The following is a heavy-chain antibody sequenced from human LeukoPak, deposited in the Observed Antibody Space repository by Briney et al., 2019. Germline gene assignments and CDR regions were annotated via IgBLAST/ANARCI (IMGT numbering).Heavy chain of an antibody. V-gene: IGHV3-23*01. CDR1: GFTFSSYA. CDR2: ISGSGGST. CDR3: ARDEDYDFWSGYHDY. D-gene: IGHD3-3*01. J-gene: IGHJ4*02. Sequence: QPGGSLRLSCAASGFTFSSYAMSWVRQAPGKGLEWVSAISGSGGSTYYADSVKGRFTISRDNSKNTLYLQMNSLRAEDTAVYYCARDEDYDFWSGYHDYWGQGTLATVSS.